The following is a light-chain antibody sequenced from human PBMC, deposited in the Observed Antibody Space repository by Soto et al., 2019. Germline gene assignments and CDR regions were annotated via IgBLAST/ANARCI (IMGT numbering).Light chain of an antibody. J-gene: IGKJ2*01. CDR2: DAS. V-gene: IGKV3-20*01. Sequence: EIVLTQSPGTLSLSPRERATLSCRASQNVNSQLAWHQQKPGQAPRLLIYDASTRATGIPVRFSGSESVTDFSLTSSRLEHEDFAVYYCQQYGNLAYTFGQRTKLEIK. CDR1: QNVNSQ. CDR3: QQYGNLAYT.